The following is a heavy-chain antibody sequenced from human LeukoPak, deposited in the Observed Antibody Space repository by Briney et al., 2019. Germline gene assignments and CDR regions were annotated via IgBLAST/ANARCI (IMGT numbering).Heavy chain of an antibody. CDR2: IYPGDSDT. CDR3: ARAFDTPPSIAARPANWFDP. J-gene: IGHJ5*02. D-gene: IGHD6-6*01. V-gene: IGHV5-51*01. CDR1: GYSFTSYW. Sequence: GESLKISCKGSGYSFTSYWIGWVRQMPGKGLEWMGIIYPGDSDTRYSPSFQGQVTISADKSISTAYLQWSSLKASDTAMYYCARAFDTPPSIAARPANWFDPWGQRTLVTVSS.